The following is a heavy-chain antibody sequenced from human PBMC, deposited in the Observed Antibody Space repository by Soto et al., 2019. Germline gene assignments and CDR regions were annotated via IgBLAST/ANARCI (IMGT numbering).Heavy chain of an antibody. Sequence: EVQLVESGGGLVQPGGSLRLSCVASGFIFSNYWMHWVRQTPDKGLEWVANIKQDGSEKYYVDSVNGRFTISRDNAKNSLFLQMNNLRAEDTAVYYCARGGTIGEWLTDHWGQGTLVTVSS. CDR3: ARGGTIGEWLTDH. V-gene: IGHV3-7*04. CDR1: GFIFSNYW. CDR2: IKQDGSEK. J-gene: IGHJ5*02. D-gene: IGHD5-12*01.